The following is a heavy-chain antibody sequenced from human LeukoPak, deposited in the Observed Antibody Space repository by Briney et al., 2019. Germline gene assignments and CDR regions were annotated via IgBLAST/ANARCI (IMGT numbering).Heavy chain of an antibody. CDR3: AGSSSWYGGIYFDY. CDR2: ISWNSGSI. J-gene: IGHJ4*02. Sequence: PGGSLRLSCAASGFTFSSYSMNWVRQAPGKGLEWVSGISWNSGSIGYADSVKGRFTISRDNAKNSLYLQMNSLRAEDTALYYCAGSSSWYGGIYFDYWGQGTLVTVSS. V-gene: IGHV3-9*01. D-gene: IGHD6-13*01. CDR1: GFTFSSYS.